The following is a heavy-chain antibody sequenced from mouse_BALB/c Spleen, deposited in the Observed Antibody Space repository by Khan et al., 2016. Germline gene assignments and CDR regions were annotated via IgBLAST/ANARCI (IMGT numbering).Heavy chain of an antibody. V-gene: IGHV5-4*02. J-gene: IGHJ1*01. CDR3: ARDGNYWYFDV. CDR2: ISDGGSYT. D-gene: IGHD2-1*01. CDR1: GFTFSDYY. Sequence: EVELVESGGGLVKPGGSLKLSRAASGFTFSDYYMYWVRQTPEKRLEWVATISDGGSYTYYPDSVKGRFTISRDNAKNNLYLQMSSLKSEDTAMYYCARDGNYWYFDVWGAGTTVTVSS.